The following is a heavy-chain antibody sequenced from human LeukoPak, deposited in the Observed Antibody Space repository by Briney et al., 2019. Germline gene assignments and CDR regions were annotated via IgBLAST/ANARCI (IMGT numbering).Heavy chain of an antibody. CDR1: GFTFSTYG. V-gene: IGHV3-7*01. D-gene: IGHD6-19*01. CDR3: ARVAVAGPTGWFDP. J-gene: IGHJ5*02. CDR2: IKQDGSEK. Sequence: GGSLRLSCAASGFTFSTYGMHWVRQAPGKGLEWVANIKQDGSEKYYVDSLKGRFTVSRDNAKNSLYLQINSLRAGDTAVYYCARVAVAGPTGWFDPWGQGTLVTVSS.